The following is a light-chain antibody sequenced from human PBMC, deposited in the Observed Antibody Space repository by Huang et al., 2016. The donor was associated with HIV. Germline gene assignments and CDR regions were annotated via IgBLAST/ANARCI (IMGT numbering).Light chain of an antibody. CDR2: GAS. V-gene: IGKV1-39*01. CDR1: QSVDKY. Sequence: DIQMTQSPSSLSAFVGDRVIIPCRAGQSVDKYLNWYQQMPGRAPKLLMYGASSLQGGVSSRFSGSSSGTDFTLTIKSLQPEDAATYFCRQSYRIPRTFGQGTLLEI. CDR3: RQSYRIPRT. J-gene: IGKJ2*01.